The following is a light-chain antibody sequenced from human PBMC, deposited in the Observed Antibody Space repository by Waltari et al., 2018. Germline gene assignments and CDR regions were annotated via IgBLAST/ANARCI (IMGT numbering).Light chain of an antibody. V-gene: IGKV4-1*01. Sequence: DIVMTQSPDSLAVSLGERATLNCKSSQSVLSSPNSKTCIAWYQQKPGQPPKLLINWASTRGSGVPDRFSGSGSGTDFTLTISSLQAEDVAVYYCHHYYIPPLTFGQGTRLEIK. CDR1: QSVLSSPNSKTC. CDR3: HHYYIPPLT. CDR2: WAS. J-gene: IGKJ5*01.